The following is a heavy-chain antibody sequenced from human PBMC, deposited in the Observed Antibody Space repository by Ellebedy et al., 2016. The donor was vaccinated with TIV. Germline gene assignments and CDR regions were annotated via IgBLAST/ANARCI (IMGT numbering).Heavy chain of an antibody. J-gene: IGHJ4*02. CDR3: ARGPSTSAYLDS. Sequence: GESLKISCEASGVSVSSHGMHWVRQAPGKGLQWVAVISHDGSDKIYADSVRGRFTISRDNSKNTLDLQMDSLRAEDTAMYYCARGPSTSAYLDSWGQGALVIVSS. CDR1: GVSVSSHG. V-gene: IGHV3-30*03. CDR2: ISHDGSDK.